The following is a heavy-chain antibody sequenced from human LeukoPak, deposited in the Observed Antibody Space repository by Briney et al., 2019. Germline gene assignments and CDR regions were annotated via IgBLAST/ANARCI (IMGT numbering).Heavy chain of an antibody. J-gene: IGHJ4*02. V-gene: IGHV3-11*06. CDR1: GFTFSDYH. CDR3: ARGGGSYPHDY. Sequence: PGGSLRLSRAASGFTFSDYHMSWIRQAPGKGLEWVSYISSSSDYTNYADSVKGRFTISRDNAKNSLYLQMNSLRAEDTAVYYCARGGGSYPHDYWGQGTLVTVSS. D-gene: IGHD2-15*01. CDR2: ISSSSDYT.